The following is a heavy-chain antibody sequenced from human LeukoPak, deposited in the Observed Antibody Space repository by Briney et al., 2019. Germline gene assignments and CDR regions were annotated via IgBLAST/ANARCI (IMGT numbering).Heavy chain of an antibody. CDR2: INHSGST. Sequence: PLETLSLTCAVYGGSFSGYYWSWIRQPPGKGLEWIGEINHSGSTNYNPSLKSRVTISVDTFKNQFSLKLSSVTAADTAVYYCATRPGGVVRWGQGTLVTVSS. J-gene: IGHJ4*02. CDR3: ATRPGGVVR. D-gene: IGHD3-22*01. CDR1: GGSFSGYY. V-gene: IGHV4-34*01.